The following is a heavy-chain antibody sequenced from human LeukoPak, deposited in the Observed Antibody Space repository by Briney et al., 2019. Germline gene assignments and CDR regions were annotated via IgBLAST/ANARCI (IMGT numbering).Heavy chain of an antibody. CDR1: GFTFSSYA. J-gene: IGHJ6*03. V-gene: IGHV3-23*01. CDR2: VSSSGGST. CDR3: AKVLDFWSGYWRYYMDV. D-gene: IGHD3-3*01. Sequence: PGGSLRLSCAASGFTFSSYAMSWVRQAPGKGLEWVSIVSSSGGSTYYAGSVEGRFTISRDNSKNTLYLEMNSLGAEDTAKYYCAKVLDFWSGYWRYYMDVWGKGTTVTVSS.